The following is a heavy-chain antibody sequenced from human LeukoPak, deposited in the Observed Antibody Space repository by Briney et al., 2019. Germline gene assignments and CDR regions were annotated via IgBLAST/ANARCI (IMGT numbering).Heavy chain of an antibody. J-gene: IGHJ4*02. V-gene: IGHV1-69*04. D-gene: IGHD6-19*01. CDR2: IIPPLDIT. Sequence: GASVKVSCKASGDTFSSSAISWVRQAPGQGLEWMGKIIPPLDITNYAQQFQGGVTITTDKSTDTVFLELSSLRSQDTAVYYCARSSVTGHFDFWGQGTLVTVSS. CDR1: GDTFSSSA. CDR3: ARSSVTGHFDF.